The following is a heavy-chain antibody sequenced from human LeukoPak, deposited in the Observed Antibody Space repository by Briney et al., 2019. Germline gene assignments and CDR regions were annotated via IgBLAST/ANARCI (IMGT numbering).Heavy chain of an antibody. CDR1: GYSVSSGYY. Sequence: SETLSLTCTVSGYSVSSGYYWSWIRQPAGKGLEWIGRIYTSGSTNYNPSLKSRVTISVDTSKNQFSLKLSSVTAADTAVYYCVSGILTGYYSGTDYWGQGTLVTVSS. CDR3: VSGILTGYYSGTDY. J-gene: IGHJ4*02. V-gene: IGHV4-61*02. D-gene: IGHD3-9*01. CDR2: IYTSGST.